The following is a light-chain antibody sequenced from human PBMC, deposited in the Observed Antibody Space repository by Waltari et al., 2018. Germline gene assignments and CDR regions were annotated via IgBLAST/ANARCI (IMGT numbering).Light chain of an antibody. V-gene: IGKV3-20*01. Sequence: EIVLTQSPGTLSLSPGERATLSCRASQSVSSSDLAWYQQKPGQAPRLLIYGASSRATGIPDRFSGSGSGTDFTLTISRLEPEDVAVYYCQQYGSSTLTFGGGTKVEIK. CDR1: QSVSSSD. J-gene: IGKJ4*01. CDR3: QQYGSSTLT. CDR2: GAS.